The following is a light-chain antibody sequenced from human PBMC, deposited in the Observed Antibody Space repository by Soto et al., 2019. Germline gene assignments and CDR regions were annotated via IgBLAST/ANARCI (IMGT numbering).Light chain of an antibody. CDR2: QDS. Sequence: SYELTQPPSVSVSPGQTASITCSGDKLGDKYACWYQQKPGQSPVLVIYQDSKRPSGIPERFSGSNSGNTATLTISGTQAMDEADYYCQAWDSSTDVVFGGGTTLTVL. J-gene: IGLJ2*01. CDR3: QAWDSSTDVV. V-gene: IGLV3-1*01. CDR1: KLGDKY.